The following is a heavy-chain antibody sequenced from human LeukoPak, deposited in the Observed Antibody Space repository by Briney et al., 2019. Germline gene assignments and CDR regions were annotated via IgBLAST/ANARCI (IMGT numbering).Heavy chain of an antibody. CDR3: ARDPEYYYDSSGLDSGDDY. V-gene: IGHV1-2*04. J-gene: IGHJ4*02. Sequence: ASVKVSCKASGYTFTGYYMHWVRQAPGQGLEWMGWINPNSGGTNYAQKFQGWVTMTRDTSISTAYMELSRLRSDDTAVYYCARDPEYYYDSSGLDSGDDYWGQGTLVTVSS. D-gene: IGHD3-22*01. CDR1: GYTFTGYY. CDR2: INPNSGGT.